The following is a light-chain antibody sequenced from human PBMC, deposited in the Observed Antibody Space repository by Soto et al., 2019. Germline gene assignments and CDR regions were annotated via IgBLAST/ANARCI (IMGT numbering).Light chain of an antibody. CDR1: QSVFHSSNNKNY. V-gene: IGKV4-1*01. Sequence: DIVMTQSPDSLAVSLGERATINCKSSQSVFHSSNNKNYLAWYQQKPGQRPQLLIYWASTRESGVPDRFGGSESETGFTPTNISLQAEDVAVSYCQQYYDTPRITFGQGARLE. CDR2: WAS. CDR3: QQYYDTPRIT. J-gene: IGKJ5*01.